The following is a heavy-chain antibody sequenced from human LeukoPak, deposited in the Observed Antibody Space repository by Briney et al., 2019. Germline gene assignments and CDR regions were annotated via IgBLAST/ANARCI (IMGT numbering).Heavy chain of an antibody. CDR2: IIPIFGTA. J-gene: IGHJ4*02. V-gene: IGHV1-69*05. Sequence: SVKVSCKASGYTFTSYDINWVRQAPGQGLEWMGRIIPIFGTANYAQKFQGRVTITTDESTSTAYMELSSLRSEDTAVYYCARGYYYDSSGYYAPVGYWGQGTLVTVSS. CDR1: GYTFTSYD. D-gene: IGHD3-22*01. CDR3: ARGYYYDSSGYYAPVGY.